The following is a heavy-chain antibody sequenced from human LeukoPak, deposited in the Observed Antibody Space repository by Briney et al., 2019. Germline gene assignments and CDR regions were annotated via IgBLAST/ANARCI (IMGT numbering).Heavy chain of an antibody. V-gene: IGHV3-33*01. J-gene: IGHJ3*02. CDR1: GFTFSSYS. D-gene: IGHD3-22*01. Sequence: GSLRLSCAASGFTFSSYSMHWVRQAPGEGLEWVAVIWYDGSNKYYADSVKGRFTISRDNSKNTLYLQMNSLRAEDTAVYYCARAFHYYDSSGRDAFDIWGQGTMVTVSS. CDR2: IWYDGSNK. CDR3: ARAFHYYDSSGRDAFDI.